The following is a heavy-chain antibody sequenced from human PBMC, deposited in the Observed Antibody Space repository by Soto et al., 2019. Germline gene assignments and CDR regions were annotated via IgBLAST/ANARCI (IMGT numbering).Heavy chain of an antibody. Sequence: SETLSLTCTVSGGSISSYYWSWSREPPGKGLEWIGYIYYSGSTNYNPSLKSRVTISVDTSKNQFSLKLSSVTAADTAVYYCARLYGSVSSGPLNWFDPWGQGTLVTVSS. CDR2: IYYSGST. J-gene: IGHJ5*02. CDR3: ARLYGSVSSGPLNWFDP. V-gene: IGHV4-59*08. D-gene: IGHD3-10*01. CDR1: GGSISSYY.